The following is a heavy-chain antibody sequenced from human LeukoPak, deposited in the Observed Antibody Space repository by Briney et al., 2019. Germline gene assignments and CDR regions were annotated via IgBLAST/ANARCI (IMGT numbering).Heavy chain of an antibody. CDR1: GDSFSSVTDY. CDR2: GDYSGGT. Sequence: PSETLSLTCTVSGDSFSSVTDYWAWIRQPPEKGLEWIASGDYSGGTYYNPSLEGRVAISADMSKNQFSLKLTSVTGADTAVYYCAGERGEEYSSGWYKRNYFDNWGXXIRVTVSS. V-gene: IGHV4-39*07. D-gene: IGHD6-19*01. J-gene: IGHJ4*01. CDR3: AGERGEEYSSGWYKRNYFDN.